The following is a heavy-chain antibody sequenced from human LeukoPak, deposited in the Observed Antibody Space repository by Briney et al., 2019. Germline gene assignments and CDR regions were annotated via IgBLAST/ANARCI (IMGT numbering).Heavy chain of an antibody. V-gene: IGHV1-2*02. D-gene: IGHD3-22*01. J-gene: IGHJ4*02. CDR1: GYTFTGYY. CDR2: INPNSGGT. CDR3: ASSSIGDSSGYSAY. Sequence: WASVKVSCKASGYTFTGYYMHWVRQAPGQGLEWMGWINPNSGGTNYAQKFQGRVTMTRDTSISTAYMELSRLRSDDTAVYYCASSSIGDSSGYSAYWGQGTLVTVSS.